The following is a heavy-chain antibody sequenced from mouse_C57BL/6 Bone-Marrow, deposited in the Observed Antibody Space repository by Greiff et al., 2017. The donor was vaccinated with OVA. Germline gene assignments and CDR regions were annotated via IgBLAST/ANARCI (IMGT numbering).Heavy chain of an antibody. CDR1: GYTFTSYD. Sequence: VNVVESGPELVKPGASVKLSCKASGYTFTSYDINWVKQRPGQGLEWIGWIYPRDGSTKYNEKFKGKATLTVDTSSSTAYMELHSLTSEDSAVYFCARYDPYYAMDYWGQGTSVTVSS. J-gene: IGHJ4*01. D-gene: IGHD2-10*02. CDR2: IYPRDGST. CDR3: ARYDPYYAMDY. V-gene: IGHV1-85*01.